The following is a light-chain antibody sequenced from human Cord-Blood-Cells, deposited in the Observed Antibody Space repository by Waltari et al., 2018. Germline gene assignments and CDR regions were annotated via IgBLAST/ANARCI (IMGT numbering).Light chain of an antibody. J-gene: IGLJ1*01. CDR3: SSYTSSSHYV. CDR2: EVS. CDR1: SSAVGGYNY. Sequence: QSALTQPASVSGSPGQSITISCTGPSSAVGGYNYVSWYKQQPGNAPKLMIYEVSNRPSGFSNRFSGSKSGNTASLTISGLQAEDEADYYCSSYTSSSHYVFGTGTKVTVL. V-gene: IGLV2-14*01.